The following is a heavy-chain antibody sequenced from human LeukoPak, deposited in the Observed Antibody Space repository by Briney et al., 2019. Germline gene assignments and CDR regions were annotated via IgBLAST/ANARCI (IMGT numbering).Heavy chain of an antibody. J-gene: IGHJ6*03. V-gene: IGHV4-59*02. CDR3: ARESLTYYYDSSGPYYYYYYMDV. D-gene: IGHD3-22*01. CDR1: GGSVSSYY. Sequence: PSETLSLTCTVSGGSVSSYYWSWIRQPPGKGLEWIGYMYYSGSTNYNPSLKSRVTISIDTSKNQFSLKLNSVTAADTAVYYCARESLTYYYDSSGPYYYYYYMDVWGKGTTVTISS. CDR2: MYYSGST.